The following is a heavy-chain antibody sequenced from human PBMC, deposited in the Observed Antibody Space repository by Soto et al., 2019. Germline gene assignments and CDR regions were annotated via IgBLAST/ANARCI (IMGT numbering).Heavy chain of an antibody. J-gene: IGHJ4*02. D-gene: IGHD3-22*01. CDR1: GGTFSSYA. Sequence: QVQLVQSGAEVKKPGSSVKVSCKASGGTFSSYAISWVRQAPGHGLEWMGGLIPIFGTANYEQKFQGRVTITADESTSTADMELSSLSSEDTAVYYCARDYPDDSSGDGLFDYWGQGTLVTVST. CDR2: LIPIFGTA. CDR3: ARDYPDDSSGDGLFDY. V-gene: IGHV1-69*01.